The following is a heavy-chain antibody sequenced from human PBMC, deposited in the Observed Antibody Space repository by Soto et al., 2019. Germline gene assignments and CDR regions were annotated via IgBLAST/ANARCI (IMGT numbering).Heavy chain of an antibody. CDR1: GGTFSSYA. J-gene: IGHJ3*02. D-gene: IGHD6-19*01. CDR3: ARELIAVAGDDAFDI. CDR2: IIPIFGTA. Sequence: GASVKVSCKASGGTFSSYAISWVRQAPGQGLEWMGGIIPIFGTANYAQKFQGRVTITADESTSTAYMELSSLRSEDTAVCYCARELIAVAGDDAFDIWGQGTMVTVSS. V-gene: IGHV1-69*13.